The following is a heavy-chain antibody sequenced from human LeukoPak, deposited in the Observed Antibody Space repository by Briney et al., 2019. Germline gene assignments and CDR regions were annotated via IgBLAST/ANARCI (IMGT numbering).Heavy chain of an antibody. D-gene: IGHD6-19*01. CDR3: ARAYSSGWYID. CDR1: GGSIISYY. CDR2: IYYSGST. V-gene: IGHV4-59*01. J-gene: IGHJ4*02. Sequence: SETLSLTCTVSGGSIISYYWSWIRQPPGKGPEWIGYIYYSGSTNYNPSLKSRVTISVDTSKNQFSLKLSSVTAADTAVYYCARAYSSGWYIDWGQGTLVTVSS.